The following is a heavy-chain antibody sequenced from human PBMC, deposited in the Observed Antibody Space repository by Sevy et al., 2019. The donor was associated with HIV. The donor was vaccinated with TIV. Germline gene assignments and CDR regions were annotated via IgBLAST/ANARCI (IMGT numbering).Heavy chain of an antibody. J-gene: IGHJ5*02. CDR1: GVSISGGAYY. CDR3: ARRGDNNWFDP. Sequence: SETLSLTCTVSGVSISGGAYYWGWNRQPPGQELGWIVSISCTGSTYYNPSIKSRVTISVDTSKNQFSLNVTSVTAADTAVYYCARRGDNNWFDPWGQGTLVTVSS. V-gene: IGHV4-39*01. D-gene: IGHD2-15*01. CDR2: ISCTGST.